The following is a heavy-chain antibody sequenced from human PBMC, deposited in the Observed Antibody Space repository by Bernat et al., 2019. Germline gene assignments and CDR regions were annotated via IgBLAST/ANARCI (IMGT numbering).Heavy chain of an antibody. V-gene: IGHV4-31*03. Sequence: QVQLQESGPGLVKPSQTLSLTCTVSGGSISSGGYYWSWIRQHPGKGLEWIGYIYSSGSTYYNPSLKSRVSISLDTSKNQFSLKLTSVTAADTAVYYCARDLGLAADYYYYGMDVWGQGTTVTVSS. CDR1: GGSISSGGYY. J-gene: IGHJ6*02. CDR3: ARDLGLAADYYYYGMDV. D-gene: IGHD3-16*01. CDR2: IYSSGST.